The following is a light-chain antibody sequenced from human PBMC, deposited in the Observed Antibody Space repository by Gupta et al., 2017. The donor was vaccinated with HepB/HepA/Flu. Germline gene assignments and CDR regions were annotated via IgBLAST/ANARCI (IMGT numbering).Light chain of an antibody. J-gene: IGLJ3*02. Sequence: QTVVTQEPSLSVSPGGTVTLTFGLGSGSVSTSYYPSWYQQTPGQPPRTLIYSTNTRSSGVPDRFSGSILGNKAALTITGAQADDESDYYCVLYMGSGIWVFGGGTKLTVL. CDR2: STN. CDR3: VLYMGSGIWV. V-gene: IGLV8-61*01. CDR1: SGSVSTSYY.